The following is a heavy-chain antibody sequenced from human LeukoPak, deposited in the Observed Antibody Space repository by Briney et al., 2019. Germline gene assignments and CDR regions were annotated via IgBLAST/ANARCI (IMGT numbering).Heavy chain of an antibody. CDR1: GGTFSSYG. Sequence: SVKVSCKASGGTFSSYGISGVRQAPGQGLEWMGRISPFFDIANYAQKFQGRVTITADKSTSTTYMNLSSLRSEDTAIYYCAREFKQSNWNDGHWFDPWGQGTLVTVSS. CDR3: AREFKQSNWNDGHWFDP. CDR2: ISPFFDIA. V-gene: IGHV1-69*04. D-gene: IGHD1-20*01. J-gene: IGHJ5*02.